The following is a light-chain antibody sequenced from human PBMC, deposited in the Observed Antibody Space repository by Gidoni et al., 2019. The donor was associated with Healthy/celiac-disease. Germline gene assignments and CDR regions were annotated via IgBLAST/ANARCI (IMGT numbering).Light chain of an antibody. CDR3: QQYGSSPRFT. Sequence: EIVLTQSPGTLSLSPGERATLSCRASQSVSSIYLAWYQQKPGQAPRLLIYGASSRATGIPYRFSGSGSGTDFTLTISRLEPEDFAVYYCQQYGSSPRFTFGPGTKVDIK. V-gene: IGKV3-20*01. CDR1: QSVSSIY. J-gene: IGKJ3*01. CDR2: GAS.